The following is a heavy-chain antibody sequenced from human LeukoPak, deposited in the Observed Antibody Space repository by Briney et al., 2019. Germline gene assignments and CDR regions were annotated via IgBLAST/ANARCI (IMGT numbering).Heavy chain of an antibody. J-gene: IGHJ6*02. Sequence: GGSLRLSCAASGFTFSSYAMHWVRQAPGKGLEWVAVISYDGSNKYYADSVKGRFTISRDNSKNTLYLQMNSLRAEDTAVYYCARERVPAAISSVDYYYYGMDVWGQGTTVTVSS. CDR2: ISYDGSNK. CDR1: GFTFSSYA. D-gene: IGHD2-2*02. CDR3: ARERVPAAISSVDYYYYGMDV. V-gene: IGHV3-30-3*01.